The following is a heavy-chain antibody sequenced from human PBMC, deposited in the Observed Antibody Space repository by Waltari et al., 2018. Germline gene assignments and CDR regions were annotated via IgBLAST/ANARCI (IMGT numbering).Heavy chain of an antibody. CDR1: GFTFSTYW. CDR3: ARYDLGPYYYYGMDV. D-gene: IGHD7-27*01. Sequence: EVQLVESGGGLVQPGGSLRLSCAASGFTFSTYWMSWVRQAPGEGVVGVANINQDGSDKYDVESVKGRFTISRDNAKNSLYLQMNSLRPEDTAVYYCARYDLGPYYYYGMDVWGQGTTVTASS. V-gene: IGHV3-7*01. J-gene: IGHJ6*02. CDR2: INQDGSDK.